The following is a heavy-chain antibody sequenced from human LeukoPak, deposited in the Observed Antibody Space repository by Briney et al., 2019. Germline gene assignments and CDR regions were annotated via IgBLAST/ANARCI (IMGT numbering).Heavy chain of an antibody. Sequence: GTSLRLSCAASGFTFRSYAMHWVRQAPGKGLEWVAVISYDGSNKYYADSVKGRFTVSRDNSKNTLFLQMDSLRPEDTAVYYCARDAYDSSGYYGGTVDYWGQGTLVTVPS. J-gene: IGHJ4*02. V-gene: IGHV3-30-3*01. CDR3: ARDAYDSSGYYGGTVDY. CDR2: ISYDGSNK. CDR1: GFTFRSYA. D-gene: IGHD3-22*01.